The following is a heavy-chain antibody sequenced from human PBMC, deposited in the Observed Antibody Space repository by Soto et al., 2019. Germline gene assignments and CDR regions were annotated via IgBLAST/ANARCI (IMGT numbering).Heavy chain of an antibody. CDR2: IRSKAYGGTT. Sequence: KSGGSLRLSCTASGFTFGDYAMSWFRQAPGKGLEWVGFIRSKAYGGTTEYAASVKGRFTISRDDSKSIAYLQMNSLKTEDTAVYYCTRDGTPAPQTFDPWGQGTLVTVSS. J-gene: IGHJ5*02. CDR3: TRDGTPAPQTFDP. D-gene: IGHD1-26*01. V-gene: IGHV3-49*05. CDR1: GFTFGDYA.